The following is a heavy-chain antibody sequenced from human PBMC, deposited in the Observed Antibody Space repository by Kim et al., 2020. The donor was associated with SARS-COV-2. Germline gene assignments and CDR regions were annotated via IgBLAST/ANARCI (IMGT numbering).Heavy chain of an antibody. Sequence: GGSLRLSCAASGFTVSSNYMSWVRQAPGKGLEWVSVIYSGGSTYYADSVKGRFTISRDNSKNTLYLQMNSLRAEDTAVYYCARSRLTMKVVVYDWYFDLWGRGTLVTASS. CDR2: IYSGGST. CDR1: GFTVSSNY. D-gene: IGHD3-22*01. CDR3: ARSRLTMKVVVYDWYFDL. J-gene: IGHJ2*01. V-gene: IGHV3-66*01.